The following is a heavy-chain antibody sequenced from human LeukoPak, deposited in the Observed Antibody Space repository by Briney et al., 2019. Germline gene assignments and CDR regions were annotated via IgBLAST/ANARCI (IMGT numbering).Heavy chain of an antibody. V-gene: IGHV3-7*01. CDR2: IKPDGSDK. Sequence: GGSLRLSCAASGFTFTTHWMNWVRQAPGGGLEWLANIKPDGSDKYYVNSVMGRFTISRDNAKNLVYLQMNSLRTEDTAVYYCSGRSGFSSIYWGQGTLVTVSS. CDR1: GFTFTTHW. CDR3: SGRSGFSSIY. J-gene: IGHJ4*02. D-gene: IGHD6-19*01.